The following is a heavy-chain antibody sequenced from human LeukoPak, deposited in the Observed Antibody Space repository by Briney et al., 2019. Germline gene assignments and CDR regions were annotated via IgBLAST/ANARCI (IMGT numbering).Heavy chain of an antibody. CDR3: ARWASSSWYIYYFDY. D-gene: IGHD6-13*01. V-gene: IGHV4-34*01. CDR2: INHSGST. Sequence: SETLSLTCAVYGGSFSGYYWSWIRQPPGKGLEWIGEINHSGSTNYNPSLKSRVTISVDTSKNQFSLKLSSVTVADTAVYYCARWASSSWYIYYFDYWGQGTLVTVSS. CDR1: GGSFSGYY. J-gene: IGHJ4*02.